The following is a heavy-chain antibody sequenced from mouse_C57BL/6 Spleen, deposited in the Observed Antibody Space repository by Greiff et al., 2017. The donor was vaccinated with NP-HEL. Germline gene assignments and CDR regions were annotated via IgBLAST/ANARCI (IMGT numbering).Heavy chain of an antibody. V-gene: IGHV1-42*01. J-gene: IGHJ2*01. D-gene: IGHD1-1*01. Sequence: EVQLQQSGPELVKPGASVKISCKASGYSFTGYYMNWVKQSPEKSLEWIGEINPSTGGTTYNQKFKAKATLTVDKSSSTAYMQLKSLTSEDSAVYYCASGITTVVATEYFDYWGQGTTLTVSS. CDR2: INPSTGGT. CDR1: GYSFTGYY. CDR3: ASGITTVVATEYFDY.